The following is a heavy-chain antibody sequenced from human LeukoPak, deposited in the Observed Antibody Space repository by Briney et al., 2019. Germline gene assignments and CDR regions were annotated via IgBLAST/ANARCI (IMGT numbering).Heavy chain of an antibody. D-gene: IGHD3-10*01. CDR3: ARDAERITMVRGVISI. V-gene: IGHV1-18*01. CDR1: GYTFTSYG. Sequence: EASVKVSCKASGYTFTSYGISWVRQAPGQGLEWMGWISAYNGNTNYAQKLQGRVTMTTDTSTSTAYMELRSLRSDDTAVYYCARDAERITMVRGVISIWGQGTMVTVSS. CDR2: ISAYNGNT. J-gene: IGHJ3*02.